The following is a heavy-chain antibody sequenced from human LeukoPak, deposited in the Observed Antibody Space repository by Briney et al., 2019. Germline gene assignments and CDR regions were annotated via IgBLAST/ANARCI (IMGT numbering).Heavy chain of an antibody. D-gene: IGHD1-14*01. CDR2: IYYSGST. CDR1: GESFTGYY. CDR3: AREDLTGGDGWYFDL. J-gene: IGHJ2*01. Sequence: SETLSLTCAVYGESFTGYYWSWIRQPPGKGLEWIGYIYYSGSTNYNPSLKSRVTISVDTSKNQFSLKLSSVTAADTAVYYCAREDLTGGDGWYFDLWGRGTLVTVSS. V-gene: IGHV4-59*01.